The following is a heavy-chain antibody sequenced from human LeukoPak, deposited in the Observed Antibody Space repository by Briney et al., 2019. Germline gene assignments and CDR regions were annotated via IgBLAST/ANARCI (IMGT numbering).Heavy chain of an antibody. CDR1: GFTFSSYA. Sequence: GGSLRLSCAASGFTFSSYAMHWVRQAPGKGLEWVAVISYDGSNKYYADSVKGRFTISRDNSKNTLYLQMNSLRAEDTAVYYCARDAVPKSHGSVSSGWYYYYGMDVRGQGTTVTVSS. CDR3: ARDAVPKSHGSVSSGWYYYYGMDV. V-gene: IGHV3-30*04. D-gene: IGHD6-19*01. CDR2: ISYDGSNK. J-gene: IGHJ6*02.